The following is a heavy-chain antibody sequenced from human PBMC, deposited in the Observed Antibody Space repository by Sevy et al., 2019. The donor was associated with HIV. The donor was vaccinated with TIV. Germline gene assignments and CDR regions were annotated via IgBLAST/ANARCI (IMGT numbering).Heavy chain of an antibody. D-gene: IGHD5-12*01. CDR2: ISYDGSNK. CDR1: GFTFSSYG. CDR3: AKDQADIVATLDY. Sequence: GSLRLSCAASGFTFSSYGMHWVRQAPGKGLEWVAVISYDGSNKYYADSVKGRFTISRDNSKNTLYLQMNSLRAEDTAVYYCAKDQADIVATLDYWGQGTLVTVSS. V-gene: IGHV3-30*18. J-gene: IGHJ4*02.